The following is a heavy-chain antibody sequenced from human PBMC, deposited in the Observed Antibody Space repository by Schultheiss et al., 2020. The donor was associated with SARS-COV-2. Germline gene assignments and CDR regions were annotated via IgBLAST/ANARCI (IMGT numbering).Heavy chain of an antibody. Sequence: GESLKISCKGSGYSFTSYWIGWVRQMPGKGLEWMGIIYPGDSDTRYSPSFQGQVTISADKSISTAYLQWSSLKASDTAMYYCAIGSYYYGSGSYTPDAFDIWGQGTMVTVSS. D-gene: IGHD3-10*01. CDR2: IYPGDSDT. J-gene: IGHJ3*02. CDR3: AIGSYYYGSGSYTPDAFDI. CDR1: GYSFTSYW. V-gene: IGHV5-51*01.